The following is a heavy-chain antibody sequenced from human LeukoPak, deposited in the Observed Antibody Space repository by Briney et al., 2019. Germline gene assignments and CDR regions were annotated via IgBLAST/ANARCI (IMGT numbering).Heavy chain of an antibody. J-gene: IGHJ4*02. V-gene: IGHV1-69*01. D-gene: IGHD3-10*01. CDR1: GGTFSSYA. CDR2: IIPIFGTA. Sequence: SVKVSCKASGGTFSSYAISWVRQAPGQGLEWMRGIIPIFGTANYAQKFQGRVTITADESTSTAYMELSSLRSEDTAVYYCAHYYYGSGSRLGYWGQGTLVTVSS. CDR3: AHYYYGSGSRLGY.